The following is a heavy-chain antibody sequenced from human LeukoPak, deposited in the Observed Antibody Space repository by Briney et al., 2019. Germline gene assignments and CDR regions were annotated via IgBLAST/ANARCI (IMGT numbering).Heavy chain of an antibody. CDR3: AHRRGHYYDSSGNMGDY. J-gene: IGHJ4*02. V-gene: IGHV1-69*05. Sequence: ASVKVSCKASGGSFSNFTITWLRQAPGQGLEWMGGTIPLFGTANYAQEFQGRVTITTDESTNTAYMELSSLRSEYTAVYYCAHRRGHYYDSSGNMGDYWGQGTLVTVSS. CDR2: TIPLFGTA. D-gene: IGHD3-22*01. CDR1: GGSFSNFT.